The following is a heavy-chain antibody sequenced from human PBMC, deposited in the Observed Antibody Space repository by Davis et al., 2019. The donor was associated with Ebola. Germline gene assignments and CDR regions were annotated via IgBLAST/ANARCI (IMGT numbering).Heavy chain of an antibody. CDR2: INAGNGNT. CDR1: GYTFTSYA. Sequence: ASVKVSCKASGYTFTSYAMHWVRQAPGQRLEWMGWINAGNGNTKYSQKFQGRVTITRDTSASTAYMELSSLRSEDTAVYYCARDRRGNMVQGVIIPIAFDIWGQGTMVTVSS. CDR3: ARDRRGNMVQGVIIPIAFDI. V-gene: IGHV1-3*01. J-gene: IGHJ3*02. D-gene: IGHD3-10*01.